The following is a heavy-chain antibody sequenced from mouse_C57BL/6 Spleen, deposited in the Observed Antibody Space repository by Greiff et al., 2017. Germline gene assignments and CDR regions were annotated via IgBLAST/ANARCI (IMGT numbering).Heavy chain of an antibody. J-gene: IGHJ4*01. D-gene: IGHD2-4*01. V-gene: IGHV5-17*01. CDR2: ISSGSSTI. Sequence: EVKLMESGGGLVKPGGSLKLSCAASGFTFSDYGMHWVRQAPEKGLEWVAYISSGSSTIYYADTVKGRFTISRDNAKNTLFLQMTSLRSEDTAMYYCARPYDYPYYYAMDYWGQGTSVTVSS. CDR3: ARPYDYPYYYAMDY. CDR1: GFTFSDYG.